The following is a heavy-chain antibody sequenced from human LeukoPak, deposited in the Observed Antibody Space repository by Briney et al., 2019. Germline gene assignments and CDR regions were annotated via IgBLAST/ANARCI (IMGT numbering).Heavy chain of an antibody. D-gene: IGHD6-19*01. V-gene: IGHV4-4*07. CDR2: VFDSGNT. Sequence: NASETLSLTCTVSRGSIQSHFWSWVRQPAGKGLEWIGRVFDSGNTDYNPSLNGRVTLSVDTSKNEFSLTLTSVTAADTAVYYCAREGQWLGEMDFWGPGILVTVSS. J-gene: IGHJ4*02. CDR3: AREGQWLGEMDF. CDR1: RGSIQSHF.